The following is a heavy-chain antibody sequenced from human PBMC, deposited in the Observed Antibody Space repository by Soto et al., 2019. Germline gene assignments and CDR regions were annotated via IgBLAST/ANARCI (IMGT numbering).Heavy chain of an antibody. V-gene: IGHV3-30*03. CDR3: ATEGQTTVVTGDAFDI. Sequence: QVQLVESGGGVVQPGRSLRLSCAASGFTFSSYGMHWVRQAPGKGLEWVAVISYDGSNKYYADSVKGRFTISRDNSKNTLYLQMNSLRAEDTAVYYCATEGQTTVVTGDAFDIWGQGTMVTVSS. CDR2: ISYDGSNK. CDR1: GFTFSSYG. D-gene: IGHD4-17*01. J-gene: IGHJ3*02.